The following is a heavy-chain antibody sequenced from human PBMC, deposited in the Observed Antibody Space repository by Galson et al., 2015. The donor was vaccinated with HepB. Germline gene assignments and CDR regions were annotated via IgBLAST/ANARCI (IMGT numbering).Heavy chain of an antibody. CDR1: GFTFSSYA. D-gene: IGHD5-24*01. J-gene: IGHJ4*02. CDR3: ARDYSGLGDGYNRGSFDY. Sequence: SLRLSCAASGFTFSSYAMHWVRQAPGKGLEWVAVISYDGSNKYYADSVKGRFTISRDNSKNTLYLQMNSLRAEDTAVYYCARDYSGLGDGYNRGSFDYWGQGTLVTVSS. CDR2: ISYDGSNK. V-gene: IGHV3-30-3*01.